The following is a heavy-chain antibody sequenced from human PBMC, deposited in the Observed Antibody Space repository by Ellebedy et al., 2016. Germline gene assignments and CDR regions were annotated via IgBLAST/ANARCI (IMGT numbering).Heavy chain of an antibody. J-gene: IGHJ4*02. CDR2: INPSGGST. V-gene: IGHV1-46*01. CDR1: GYTFTGYY. CDR3: TRDGRTYYDILTGYPAFDF. D-gene: IGHD3-9*01. Sequence: ASVKVSCXASGYTFTGYYIHWVRQAPGQGLEWMGVINPSGGSTSYAQKFQGRVTMTRDTSTNTVYMSLSSLRSEDTAVYYCTRDGRTYYDILTGYPAFDFWGQGALVTVSS.